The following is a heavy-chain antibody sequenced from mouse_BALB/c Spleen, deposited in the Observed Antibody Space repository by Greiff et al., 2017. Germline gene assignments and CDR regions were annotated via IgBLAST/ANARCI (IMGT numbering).Heavy chain of an antibody. V-gene: IGHV14-3*02. J-gene: IGHJ3*01. CDR1: GFNIKDTY. CDR3: AQYDCDGAAWIAY. D-gene: IGHD2-4*01. Sequence: VQLQQSGAELVKPGASVKLSCTASGFNIKDTYMHWVKQRPEQGLEWIGRIDPANGTTKYDPKFKGKATITADTSSNTAYLQLSSLTSEDTAVYDGAQYDCDGAAWIAYWGQGTLVTVSA. CDR2: IDPANGTT.